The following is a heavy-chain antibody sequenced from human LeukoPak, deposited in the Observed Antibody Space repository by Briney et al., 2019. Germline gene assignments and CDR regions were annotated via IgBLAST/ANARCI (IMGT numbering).Heavy chain of an antibody. V-gene: IGHV3-23*01. Sequence: GGSLRLSCAASGFTFSSYAMSWVRQAPGKGLEWVSAISGSGGSTYYADSVKGRFTISRDNSKNTLYLQMNSLRAEDTAVYYCAKDNGSGWYGGGFEPWGQGTLVTVSS. CDR2: ISGSGGST. CDR1: GFTFSSYA. D-gene: IGHD6-19*01. CDR3: AKDNGSGWYGGGFEP. J-gene: IGHJ5*02.